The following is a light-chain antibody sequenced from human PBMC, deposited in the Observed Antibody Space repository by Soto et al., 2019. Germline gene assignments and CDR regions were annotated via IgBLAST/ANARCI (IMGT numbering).Light chain of an antibody. CDR2: DVN. Sequence: QSVLTQPRSVSGSPGQSVTISCTGTTSDVGGYDYVSWYQQHPGRAPKLIISDVNKRPSGVPGRFSGSKSGSTASLTISGLQAEDEADYYCCSYAGAYSIFGGGTKVTVL. V-gene: IGLV2-11*01. CDR1: TSDVGGYDY. J-gene: IGLJ2*01. CDR3: CSYAGAYSI.